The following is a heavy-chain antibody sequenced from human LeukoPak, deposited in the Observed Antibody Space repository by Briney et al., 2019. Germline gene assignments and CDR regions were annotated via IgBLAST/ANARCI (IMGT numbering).Heavy chain of an antibody. CDR2: ISWNSGSI. CDR3: AKGSSGYYNPFDY. V-gene: IGHV3-9*01. CDR1: GFTFDDYA. D-gene: IGHD3-22*01. Sequence: GRSLRLSCAASGFTFDDYAMHWVRQAPGKGLEWVSGISWNSGSIGYADSVKGRFTISRDNAKNSLYLQMNSLRAEDTALYYYAKGSSGYYNPFDYWGQGTLVTVSS. J-gene: IGHJ4*02.